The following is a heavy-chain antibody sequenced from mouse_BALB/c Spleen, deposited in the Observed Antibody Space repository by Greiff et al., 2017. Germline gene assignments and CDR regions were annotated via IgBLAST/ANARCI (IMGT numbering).Heavy chain of an antibody. Sequence: DVKLQESGGGLVQPGGSMKLSCVASGFTFSNYWMNWVRQSPEKGLEWVAEIRLKSNNYATHYAESVKGRFTISRDDSKSSVYLQMNNLRAEDTGIYYCTRSGGFAYWGQGTLVTVSA. CDR1: GFTFSNYW. V-gene: IGHV6-6*02. CDR2: IRLKSNNYAT. CDR3: TRSGGFAY. J-gene: IGHJ3*01. D-gene: IGHD1-3*01.